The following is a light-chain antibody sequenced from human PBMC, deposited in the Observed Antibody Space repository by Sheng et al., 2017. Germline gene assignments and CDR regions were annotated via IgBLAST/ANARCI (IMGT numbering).Light chain of an antibody. CDR3: LQHNNFPYT. V-gene: IGKV1-17*01. CDR2: NIS. CDR1: QGIRND. Sequence: DIQMTQSPSSLSASVGDRVTITCRASQGIRNDLAWYQQRPGEPPKRLIYNISNLQKGVPSRFSGSGSGTEFTLTISSLQPEDLATYYCLQHNNFPYTFGRGTKLEIK. J-gene: IGKJ2*01.